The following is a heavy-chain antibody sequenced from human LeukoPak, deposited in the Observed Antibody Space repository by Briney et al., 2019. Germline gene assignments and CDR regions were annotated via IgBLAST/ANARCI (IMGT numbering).Heavy chain of an antibody. CDR1: GGSFSGYY. J-gene: IGHJ4*02. V-gene: IGHV4-34*01. CDR2: INHSGST. CDR3: ARTYYYGSGRGGIDY. D-gene: IGHD3-10*01. Sequence: SETLSLTCAVYGGSFSGYYWSWIRQPPGKGLEWIGEINHSGSTNYYPSLKSRVTISVDTSKNQFSLKLSSVTAADTAVYYCARTYYYGSGRGGIDYWGQGTLVTVSS.